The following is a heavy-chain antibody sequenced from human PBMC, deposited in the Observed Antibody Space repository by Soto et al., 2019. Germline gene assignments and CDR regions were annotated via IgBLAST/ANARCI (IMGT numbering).Heavy chain of an antibody. D-gene: IGHD3-3*01. CDR1: GFTFGSYA. CDR2: TGSSGGST. CDR3: AREPTTIFRGMDV. Sequence: EVQLLESGGGLVQPGGSLRLSCAASGFTFGSYAMSWVRQDPGKGLEWVSCTGSSGGSTFYADSVKGRFTISRDNSRNTLYLQMNSLRAEDTAVYYCAREPTTIFRGMDVWGQGTTVTVSS. J-gene: IGHJ6*02. V-gene: IGHV3-23*01.